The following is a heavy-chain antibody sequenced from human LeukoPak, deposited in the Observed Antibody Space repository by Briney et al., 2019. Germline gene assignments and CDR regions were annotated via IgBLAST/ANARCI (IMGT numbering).Heavy chain of an antibody. D-gene: IGHD3-22*01. CDR2: ISGSGGST. Sequence: PGGSLRLSCAASGFTFSSYAMSWVCQAPGKGLEWVSAISGSGGSTYYADSVKGRFTISRDNSKNTLYLQMNSLRAEDTAVYYCAKDYLDYYDSSGFDPWGQGTLVTVSS. V-gene: IGHV3-23*01. CDR1: GFTFSSYA. CDR3: AKDYLDYYDSSGFDP. J-gene: IGHJ5*02.